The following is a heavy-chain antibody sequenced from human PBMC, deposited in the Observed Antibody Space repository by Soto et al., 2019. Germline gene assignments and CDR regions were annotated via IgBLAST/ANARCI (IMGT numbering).Heavy chain of an antibody. CDR2: LGVRST. CDR3: AKGTLVKPPGTRAFDV. Sequence: EVQLLESGGGLVQPGGSLRLSCAASGFTFSNYAMSWVRQAPGMGLEWVSTLGVRSTYYAESVKGRFTISRDNSNNALYLQMNSLILGDTAVYYCAKGTLVKPPGTRAFDVWGQGTMVIVSS. D-gene: IGHD6-13*01. J-gene: IGHJ3*01. CDR1: GFTFSNYA. V-gene: IGHV3-23*01.